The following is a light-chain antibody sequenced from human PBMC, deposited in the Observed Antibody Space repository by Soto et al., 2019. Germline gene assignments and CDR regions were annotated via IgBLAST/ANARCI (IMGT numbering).Light chain of an antibody. V-gene: IGKV2-30*02. J-gene: IGKJ5*01. CDR3: MQGTHWPIT. CDR1: QSLVHRDGNSY. Sequence: DVVVTQSPLSLPVTLGQASSISCRSSQSLVHRDGNSYLSWFRQRPGQSPRRLIYKVSNRDSGVPARFSGSGSGTDFALKISRVEAEDVGVYYCMQGTHWPITFGQGTRLEIK. CDR2: KVS.